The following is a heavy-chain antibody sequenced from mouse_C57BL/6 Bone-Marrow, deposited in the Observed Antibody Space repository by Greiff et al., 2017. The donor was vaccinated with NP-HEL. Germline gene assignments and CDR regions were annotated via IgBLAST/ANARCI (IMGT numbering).Heavy chain of an antibody. CDR2: IDPSDSYT. CDR3: ASDDYDWYFDV. Sequence: QVQLKQPGAELVKPGASVKLSCKASGYTFTSYWMQWVKQRPGQGLEWIGEIDPSDSYTNYNQKFKGKATLTVDTSSSTAYMQLSSLTSEDSAVHYCASDDYDWYFDVWGTGTTVTVSS. D-gene: IGHD2-4*01. V-gene: IGHV1-50*01. CDR1: GYTFTSYW. J-gene: IGHJ1*03.